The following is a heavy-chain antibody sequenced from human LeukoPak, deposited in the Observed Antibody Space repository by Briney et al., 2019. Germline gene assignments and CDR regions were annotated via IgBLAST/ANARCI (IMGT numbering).Heavy chain of an antibody. CDR1: GYRFNNYG. V-gene: IGHV5-51*01. Sequence: GESLQISCTGSGYRFNNYGIVWVRQTPGEGLQWMGIIFPGDSETRYSPSFEGQVTFSADKSNTTAYLHWSSLKASDTAMYYCARRYDSSGYYPLDYFDHWGQGSLVTVSS. CDR3: ARRYDSSGYYPLDYFDH. J-gene: IGHJ4*02. CDR2: IFPGDSET. D-gene: IGHD3-22*01.